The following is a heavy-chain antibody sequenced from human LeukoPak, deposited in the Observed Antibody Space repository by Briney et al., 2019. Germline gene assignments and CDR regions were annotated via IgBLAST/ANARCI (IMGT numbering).Heavy chain of an antibody. CDR2: IYYSGST. CDR3: AREWVGIVATGRYNWFDP. D-gene: IGHD5-12*01. V-gene: IGHV4-39*07. J-gene: IGHJ5*02. Sequence: PSETLSLTCTVSGGSISSSSYYWGWIRQPPGKGLEWIGSIYYSGSTYYNPSLKSRVTISVDTSKNQFSLKLSSVTAADTAVYYCAREWVGIVATGRYNWFDPWGQGTLVTVSS. CDR1: GGSISSSSYY.